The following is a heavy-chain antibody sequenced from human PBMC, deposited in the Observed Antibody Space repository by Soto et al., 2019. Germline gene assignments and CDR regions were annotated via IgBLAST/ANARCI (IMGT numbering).Heavy chain of an antibody. CDR3: AGLYPYESSGYHLNY. V-gene: IGHV4-59*04. D-gene: IGHD3-22*01. CDR2: IYYSGNT. J-gene: IGHJ4*02. Sequence: PSETLSLTCTVSGGSISSYYWSWIRQPTGKGLEWIGYIYYSGNTYYNPSLGSRVTISVDTSKDQFSLKLRSVTAADTAVFYCAGLYPYESSGYHLNYWGQGTLVTVSS. CDR1: GGSISSYY.